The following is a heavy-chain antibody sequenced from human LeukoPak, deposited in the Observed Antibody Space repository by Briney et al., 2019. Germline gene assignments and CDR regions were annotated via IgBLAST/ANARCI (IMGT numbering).Heavy chain of an antibody. J-gene: IGHJ4*02. CDR3: AREPYDSSGYYLYFDY. Sequence: SETLSLTCTVSGGSISSGSYYWSWIRQPAGKGLEWIGRIYTSGSTNYNPSLKSRVTISVDTSENQFSLKLSSVTAADTAVHYCAREPYDSSGYYLYFDYWGQGTLVTVSS. V-gene: IGHV4-61*02. CDR2: IYTSGST. D-gene: IGHD3-22*01. CDR1: GGSISSGSYY.